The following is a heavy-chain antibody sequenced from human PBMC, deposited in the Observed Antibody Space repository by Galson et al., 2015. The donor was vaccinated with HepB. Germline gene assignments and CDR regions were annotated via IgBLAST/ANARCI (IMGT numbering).Heavy chain of an antibody. CDR2: INKDESEM. D-gene: IGHD6-13*01. V-gene: IGHV3-7*03. Sequence: SLRLSCAASGFTFSTYWMNWVRQAPGMGLEWVANINKDESEMHYMNSVKVRFTASRDNAKNSLYLQMNNLRVDDTAVYYCARGTTEAPGIDYWGQGILVTVSS. CDR3: ARGTTEAPGIDY. CDR1: GFTFSTYW. J-gene: IGHJ4*02.